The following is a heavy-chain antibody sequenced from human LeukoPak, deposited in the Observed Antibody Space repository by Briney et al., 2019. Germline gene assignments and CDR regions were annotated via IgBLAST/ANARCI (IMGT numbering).Heavy chain of an antibody. CDR3: ARSPITIFGRNYYGMDV. Sequence: PSETLSLTCTVSGGPISSYYWSWIRQPPGKGLEWIGYIYYSGSTNYNPSSKSRVTISVDTSKNQFSLKLSSVTAADTAVYYCARSPITIFGRNYYGMDVWGQGTTVTVSS. CDR1: GGPISSYY. CDR2: IYYSGST. V-gene: IGHV4-59*01. J-gene: IGHJ6*02. D-gene: IGHD3-3*01.